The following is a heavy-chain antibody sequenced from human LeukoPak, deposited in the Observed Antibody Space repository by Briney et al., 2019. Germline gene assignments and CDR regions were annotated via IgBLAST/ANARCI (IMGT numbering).Heavy chain of an antibody. CDR1: GYTFTDFY. V-gene: IGHV1-2*02. CDR2: ISPNTGGT. J-gene: IGHJ6*02. Sequence: ASVKVSCKASGYTFTDFYIHWVRQAPGHGLEWMGWISPNTGGTNYAQKLQGRVTMTRDTSISTAYMELSRLRSDDTAVYYCAHMAGGYYYYGMDVWGQGTTVTVSS. CDR3: AHMAGGYYYYGMDV. D-gene: IGHD6-19*01.